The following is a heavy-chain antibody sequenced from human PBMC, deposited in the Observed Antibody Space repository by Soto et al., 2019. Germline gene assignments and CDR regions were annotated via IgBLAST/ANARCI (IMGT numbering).Heavy chain of an antibody. CDR2: ASHDGRNT. D-gene: IGHD6-19*01. Sequence: VQLVESGGGVVQPGRSLRLSCAASGFTFSDYAMHWVRQAPGKGLEWVAVASHDGRNTHYADSVKGLFTISRDSSKNTVSLEMTSLRAEDTAVYYCAKGGRQWLVTSDFNYWGQGALVTVSS. J-gene: IGHJ4*02. CDR3: AKGGRQWLVTSDFNY. CDR1: GFTFSDYA. V-gene: IGHV3-30*18.